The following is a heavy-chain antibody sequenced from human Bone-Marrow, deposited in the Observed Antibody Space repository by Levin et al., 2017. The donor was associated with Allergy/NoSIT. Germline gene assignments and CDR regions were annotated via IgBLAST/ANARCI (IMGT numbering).Heavy chain of an antibody. CDR3: ASRVLHNWNYIRGQFFDF. Sequence: GGSLRLSCAASGFIFSSYDMSWVRQTPGKGLEWLSYISDSGGSTYYADSVKGRFTISRDNSNNTLYLQMHSLRAEDTAVSYCASRVLHNWNYIRGQFFDFWGQGGLVTVSS. J-gene: IGHJ4*02. CDR2: ISDSGGST. D-gene: IGHD1-7*01. V-gene: IGHV3-23*01. CDR1: GFIFSSYD.